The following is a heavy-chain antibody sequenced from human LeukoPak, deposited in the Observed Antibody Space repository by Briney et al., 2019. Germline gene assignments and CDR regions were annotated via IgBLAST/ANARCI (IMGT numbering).Heavy chain of an antibody. V-gene: IGHV1-18*01. Sequence: ASVKVSCKASGYTFTSYGISWVRQAPGQGLEWMGWISAYNGNTDYAQKLQGRVTMTTDTSTSTAYMALRSLRSDDTAVYYCARGITMVRGVIMPFRDYFDHWGQGTLVTVSS. CDR3: ARGITMVRGVIMPFRDYFDH. CDR2: ISAYNGNT. D-gene: IGHD3-10*01. J-gene: IGHJ4*02. CDR1: GYTFTSYG.